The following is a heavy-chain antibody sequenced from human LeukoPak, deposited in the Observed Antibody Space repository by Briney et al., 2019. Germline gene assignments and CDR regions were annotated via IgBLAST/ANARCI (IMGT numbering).Heavy chain of an antibody. Sequence: SETLSLTCAVYGGSFSGYYWSWIRQPPGKGLEWIGEINHSGSTNYNPSLKSRVTISVDTSKNQFSLKLSSVTAADTAVYYCARVRTTVVTEGGYWGQGTLVTVSS. V-gene: IGHV4-34*01. J-gene: IGHJ4*02. CDR1: GGSFSGYY. CDR2: INHSGST. D-gene: IGHD4-23*01. CDR3: ARVRTTVVTEGGY.